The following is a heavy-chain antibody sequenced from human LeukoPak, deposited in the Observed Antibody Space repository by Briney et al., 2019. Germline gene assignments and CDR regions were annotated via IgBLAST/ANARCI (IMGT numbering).Heavy chain of an antibody. CDR1: GFTFSSYS. J-gene: IGHJ4*02. CDR2: ISSTSSYI. V-gene: IGHV3-21*01. Sequence: PGGSLRLSCAASGFTFSSYSMNWVRQAPGKGLEWVSSISSTSSYIYYADSVKGRFTISRDNAKNSLYLQMNSLRAEDTAVYYCARDKDSGSYPFDYWGQGTLVTVSS. D-gene: IGHD1-26*01. CDR3: ARDKDSGSYPFDY.